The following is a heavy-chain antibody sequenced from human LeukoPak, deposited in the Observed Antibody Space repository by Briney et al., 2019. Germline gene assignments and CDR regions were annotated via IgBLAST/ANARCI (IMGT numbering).Heavy chain of an antibody. CDR3: AKSGYSGYDDYYFDY. CDR1: GFTFDDYT. D-gene: IGHD5-12*01. J-gene: IGHJ4*02. V-gene: IGHV3-43*01. Sequence: GGSLRLSCAASGFTFDDYTMHWVRQAPGKGLEWVSLLSWDGGSTYYADSVKGRFTISRDNSKNSLYLQMNSLRTEDTALYYCAKSGYSGYDDYYFDYWGQGTLVTVSS. CDR2: LSWDGGST.